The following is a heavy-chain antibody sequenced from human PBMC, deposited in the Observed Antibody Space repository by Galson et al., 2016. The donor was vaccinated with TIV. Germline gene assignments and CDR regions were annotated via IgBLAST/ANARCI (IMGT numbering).Heavy chain of an antibody. CDR2: IIPAYDEA. Sequence: SVKVSCKASGGTFNIYAISWVRQAPGQGLDWMGRIIPAYDEANYAQNFQGRLTITADKSTSTAYMELRSLRFDDTAVYYCARNLYRYDGTGLSPWYFDLWGRGTLVTVSS. J-gene: IGHJ2*01. V-gene: IGHV1-69*06. CDR1: GGTFNIYA. D-gene: IGHD3-22*01. CDR3: ARNLYRYDGTGLSPWYFDL.